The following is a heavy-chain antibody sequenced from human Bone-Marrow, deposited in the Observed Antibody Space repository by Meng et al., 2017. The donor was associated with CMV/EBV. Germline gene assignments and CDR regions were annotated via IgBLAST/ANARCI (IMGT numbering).Heavy chain of an antibody. Sequence: GGSLRLSCAASGFTFSSYGMHWVRQAPGKGLEWVAFIRYDGSNKYYADSVKGRFTISRDNSKNTLYLQMNSLRAEDTAVYYCARETYYYGSGSYTNWGQGTLVTVSS. J-gene: IGHJ4*02. CDR2: IRYDGSNK. CDR1: GFTFSSYG. V-gene: IGHV3-30*02. CDR3: ARETYYYGSGSYTN. D-gene: IGHD3-10*01.